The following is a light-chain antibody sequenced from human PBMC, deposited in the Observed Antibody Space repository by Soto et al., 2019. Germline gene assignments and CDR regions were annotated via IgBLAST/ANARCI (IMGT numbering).Light chain of an antibody. J-gene: IGKJ1*01. CDR1: QSVSNNY. Sequence: EIVLTQSAGTLSLSPGERATLSCRASQSVSNNYLAWYQQIPGQAPRFLIYGASNRATGSPDRFSGSGSGTDFTLTISRLEPEDFAVYYCQQYGTPGTFGQGTKVDIK. CDR3: QQYGTPGT. CDR2: GAS. V-gene: IGKV3-20*01.